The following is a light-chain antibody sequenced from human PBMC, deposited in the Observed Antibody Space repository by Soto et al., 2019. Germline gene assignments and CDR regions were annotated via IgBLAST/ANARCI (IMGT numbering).Light chain of an antibody. CDR3: QQYGSSYPWT. CDR1: QSVSSNY. J-gene: IGKJ1*01. V-gene: IGKV3-20*01. Sequence: EIVLTQSPGTLSLSPGERATLSCRASQSVSSNYLAWYQQKPGQAPRLLIYGASSRATGIPDRFSGSGSGTDFTLTIRRLEPEDFAVYYCQQYGSSYPWTFGRGTKVDI. CDR2: GAS.